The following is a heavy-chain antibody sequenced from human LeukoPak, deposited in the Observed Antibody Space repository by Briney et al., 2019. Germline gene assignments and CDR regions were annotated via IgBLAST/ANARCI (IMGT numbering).Heavy chain of an antibody. J-gene: IGHJ4*02. CDR1: VYTFSGHY. D-gene: IGHD1-26*01. CDR3: ATRPPPVGTGPFDY. V-gene: IGHV1-2*02. CDR2: INTDDGGT. Sequence: ASVKVSCKASVYTFSGHYIYRVRQAPGQGLERMGWINTDDGGTYYAQKFLGRVTMTRDTSISTAYMELNGLTSDDTAMYYCATRPPPVGTGPFDYWGQGTLVSVSS.